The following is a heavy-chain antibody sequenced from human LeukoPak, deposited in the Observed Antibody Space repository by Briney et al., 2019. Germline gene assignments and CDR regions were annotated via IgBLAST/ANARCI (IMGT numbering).Heavy chain of an antibody. CDR3: ARDLGYSNSERVLD. V-gene: IGHV4-39*07. CDR2: IYTSGST. Sequence: SETLSLTCTVSGGSISSSSYYWGWIRQPPGKGLEWIGRIYTSGSTNYNPSLKSRVTMSVDTSKNQFSLKLSSVTAADTAVYYCARDLGYSNSERVLDWGQGTLVTVSS. D-gene: IGHD4-11*01. J-gene: IGHJ4*02. CDR1: GGSISSSSYY.